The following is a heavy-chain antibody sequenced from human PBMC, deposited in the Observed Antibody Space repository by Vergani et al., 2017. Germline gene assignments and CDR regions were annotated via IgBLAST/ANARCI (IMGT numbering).Heavy chain of an antibody. D-gene: IGHD7-27*01. J-gene: IGHJ6*02. CDR3: ARDLGTRVYYYGMDV. V-gene: IGHV3-74*01. CDR2: INSDGSST. Sequence: EVQLVESGGGLVQPGGSLRLSCAASGFTFSSYWMHWVRQAPGKGLVWVSRINSDGSSTSYADSVKGRFTISRDNAKNTLYLQMNSLRAEDTAVYYCARDLGTRVYYYGMDVRGQGTTVTVSS. CDR1: GFTFSSYW.